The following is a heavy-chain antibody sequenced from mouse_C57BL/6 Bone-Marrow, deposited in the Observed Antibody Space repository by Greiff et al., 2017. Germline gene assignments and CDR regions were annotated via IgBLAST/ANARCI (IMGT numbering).Heavy chain of an antibody. CDR1: GYTFTSYW. CDR3: ARDAYYYGSISSYYFDY. V-gene: IGHV1-59*01. J-gene: IGHJ2*01. D-gene: IGHD1-1*01. CDR2: IDPSDSYT. Sequence: VQLQQPGAELVRPGTSVKLSCKASGYTFTSYWMHWVKQRPGQGLEWIGVIDPSDSYTNYNQKFKGKATLTVDTSSSTAYMQLSSLTSEDSAVYYCARDAYYYGSISSYYFDYWGQGTTLPVSS.